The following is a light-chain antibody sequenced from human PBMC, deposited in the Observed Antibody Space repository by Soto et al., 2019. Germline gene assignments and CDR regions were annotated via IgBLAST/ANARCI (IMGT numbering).Light chain of an antibody. CDR2: EVS. V-gene: IGKV1-5*03. Sequence: DIQMTQSPSTLSASVGDRVTITCRASQSFSSWLAWYQQKPGKAPKLLIYEVSKLESGVPSRFSGSGSGTEFTLTIRSLQPDDFATYYCQEYTGTSSLSFGGGTKVEIK. CDR1: QSFSSW. J-gene: IGKJ4*01. CDR3: QEYTGTSSLS.